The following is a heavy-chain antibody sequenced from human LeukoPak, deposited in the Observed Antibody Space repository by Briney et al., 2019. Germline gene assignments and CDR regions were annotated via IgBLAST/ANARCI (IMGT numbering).Heavy chain of an antibody. D-gene: IGHD5-12*01. Sequence: GASLRLSCAAPGFTFSSYGMPWVRKAPGKGLERVAVIWYDGSNKYYADSVKGRFTISRDNSKNTLYLQMNSLRAEDTAVYYCARDRYSGYGGYFDYWGQGTLVTVSS. CDR2: IWYDGSNK. J-gene: IGHJ4*02. V-gene: IGHV3-33*01. CDR3: ARDRYSGYGGYFDY. CDR1: GFTFSSYG.